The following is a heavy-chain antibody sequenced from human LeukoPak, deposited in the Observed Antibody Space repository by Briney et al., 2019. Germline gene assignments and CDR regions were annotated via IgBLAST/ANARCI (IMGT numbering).Heavy chain of an antibody. Sequence: GASVKVSCKASGYTFGIYGINWVRQATGQGLEWMGWINPNTGNTGYAQKFQGRVTFTRDPSISTAYMELSSLTSEDTAVYYCGRVLGGGNSVHFDYWGQGALVTVSS. J-gene: IGHJ4*02. V-gene: IGHV1-8*02. D-gene: IGHD4-23*01. CDR1: GYTFGIYG. CDR3: GRVLGGGNSVHFDY. CDR2: INPNTGNT.